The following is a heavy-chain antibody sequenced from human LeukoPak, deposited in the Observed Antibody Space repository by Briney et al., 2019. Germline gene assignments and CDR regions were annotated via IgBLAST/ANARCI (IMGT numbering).Heavy chain of an antibody. CDR1: GFTFSTYW. V-gene: IGHV3-23*01. Sequence: GGSLRLSCAASGFTFSTYWMGWVRQAPGKGLEWVSAISGSGGSSYYADSVKGRFTISRDNSKNTLYLQMNSLRAEDTAVYYCARWEWELTYYFDYWGQGTLVTVSS. CDR2: ISGSGGSS. D-gene: IGHD1-26*01. CDR3: ARWEWELTYYFDY. J-gene: IGHJ4*02.